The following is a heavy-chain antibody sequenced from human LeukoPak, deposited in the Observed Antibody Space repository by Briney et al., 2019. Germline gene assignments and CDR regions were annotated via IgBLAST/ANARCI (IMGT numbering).Heavy chain of an antibody. Sequence: PSQTVSLTCDISGDSVSRDNVAWNWIRQSPSRGLEWLQRTYYKYQWLQQHGVSVKRRVTINPDTAKPQISLQLNSVTPDDTAIYYCARWIHATGGLDYWGQGTLVTVSS. CDR1: GDSVSRDNVA. V-gene: IGHV6-1*01. J-gene: IGHJ4*02. D-gene: IGHD3-16*01. CDR2: TYYKYQWLQ. CDR3: ARWIHATGGLDY.